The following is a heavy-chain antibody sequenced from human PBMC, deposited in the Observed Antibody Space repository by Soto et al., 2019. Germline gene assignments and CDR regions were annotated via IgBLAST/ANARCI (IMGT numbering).Heavy chain of an antibody. V-gene: IGHV1-69*04. CDR2: VIPVLGVA. J-gene: IGHJ4*02. Sequence: QVQLVQSGAEVQKPGSSVKVSCKASGGTFTSYAFNWVRQAPGCGLEWMGRVIPVLGVADYAQNFQDRVTITADKSTSTVYMELSSLRTEDTALYYCARDGLGTTRRYFAHWGQGPRVTVSS. D-gene: IGHD6-19*01. CDR1: GGTFTSYA. CDR3: ARDGLGTTRRYFAH.